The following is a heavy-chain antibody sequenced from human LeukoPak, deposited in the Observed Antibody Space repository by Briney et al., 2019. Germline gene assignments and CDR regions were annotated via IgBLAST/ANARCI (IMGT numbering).Heavy chain of an antibody. CDR3: ARDGFPGAVTQNEGWWFFDL. J-gene: IGHJ2*01. CDR2: IWYDGSNK. V-gene: IGHV3-33*01. D-gene: IGHD4-17*01. CDR1: GFTFSNYG. Sequence: PGGSLRPSCAASGFTFSNYGMHWVRQAPGKGLEWVAVIWYDGSNKYYADSVRGRFTISRDNSKKTLYLQMNSLRAEDTAVYFCARDGFPGAVTQNEGWWFFDLWGRGTLVTVSS.